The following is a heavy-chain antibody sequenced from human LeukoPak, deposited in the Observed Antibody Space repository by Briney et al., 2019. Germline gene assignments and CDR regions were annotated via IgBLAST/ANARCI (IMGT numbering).Heavy chain of an antibody. CDR1: GGSFSGYY. CDR2: INHSGST. J-gene: IGHJ4*02. D-gene: IGHD3-9*01. Sequence: SETLSLTCAVYGGSFSGYYWSWTRQPPGKGLEWIGEINHSGSTNYNPSLKSRVTISVDTSKNQFSLKLSSVTAADTAVYYCARGGRYFDWLLNLPFDYWGQGTLVTVSS. V-gene: IGHV4-34*01. CDR3: ARGGRYFDWLLNLPFDY.